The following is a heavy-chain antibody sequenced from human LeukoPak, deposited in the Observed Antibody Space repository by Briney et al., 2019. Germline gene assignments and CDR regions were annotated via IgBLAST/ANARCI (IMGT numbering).Heavy chain of an antibody. D-gene: IGHD3-10*01. Sequence: ASVKVSCKASGYTFTGYYMHWVRQAPGQGLEWMGWINPNSGGTNYAQKFRGRVTMTRDTSISTAYMELSRLRSDDTAVYYCARAPSIWFALHAFDIWGQGTMVTVSS. J-gene: IGHJ3*02. CDR1: GYTFTGYY. CDR2: INPNSGGT. V-gene: IGHV1-2*02. CDR3: ARAPSIWFALHAFDI.